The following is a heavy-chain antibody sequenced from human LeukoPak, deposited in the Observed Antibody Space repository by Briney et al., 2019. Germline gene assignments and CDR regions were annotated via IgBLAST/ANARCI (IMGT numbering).Heavy chain of an antibody. J-gene: IGHJ6*02. CDR3: ARQYPWDYDILTGYYNRGSGYGMDV. CDR2: INPNSGGT. CDR1: GYTFTGYY. D-gene: IGHD3-9*01. V-gene: IGHV1-2*02. Sequence: GASVKVSCKASGYTFTGYYMHWVRQAPGQGLEWMGWINPNSGGTNYAQKFQGRVTMTRDTSISTAYMELSRLRSDDTAVYYCARQYPWDYDILTGYYNRGSGYGMDVWGQGTTVTVSS.